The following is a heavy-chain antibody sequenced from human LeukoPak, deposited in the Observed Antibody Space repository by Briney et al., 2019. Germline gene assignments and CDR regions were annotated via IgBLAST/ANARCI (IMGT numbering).Heavy chain of an antibody. V-gene: IGHV3-53*01. Sequence: GGSLRLSCAASGFAVSSNYMSWVRQAPGKGLEWVSVIYAGGITYYAGSVKGRFTISRDNSKNTLDLQMNSLRAEDTAVYYCARLSGWFDYWGQGTLVTVSS. J-gene: IGHJ4*02. CDR2: IYAGGIT. CDR3: ARLSGWFDY. CDR1: GFAVSSNY. D-gene: IGHD6-25*01.